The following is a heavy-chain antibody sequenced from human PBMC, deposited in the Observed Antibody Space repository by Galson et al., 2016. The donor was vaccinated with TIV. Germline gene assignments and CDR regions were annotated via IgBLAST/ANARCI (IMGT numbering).Heavy chain of an antibody. Sequence: SLRLSCAVSGFTLRANWMSWVRQVPGKGLEWVASIKEDGSEMFYVDSVKGRFSISTDNAKNSVYLQMSSLSVEDTAVYHCATHTGWRNDYWGQGTLVTVSS. J-gene: IGHJ4*02. V-gene: IGHV3-7*01. CDR1: GFTLRANW. CDR3: ATHTGWRNDY. D-gene: IGHD6-19*01. CDR2: IKEDGSEM.